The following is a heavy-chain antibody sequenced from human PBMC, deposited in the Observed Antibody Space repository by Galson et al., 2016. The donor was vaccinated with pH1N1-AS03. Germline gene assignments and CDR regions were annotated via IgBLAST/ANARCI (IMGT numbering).Heavy chain of an antibody. J-gene: IGHJ3*02. D-gene: IGHD3-22*01. CDR2: LNTDVSST. CDR3: ARVTDFYGSGGYSKLHAFDI. CDR1: GFNVSNYW. V-gene: IGHV3-74*01. Sequence: SLRLSCAASGFNVSNYWMNWVRQAPGKGLVWVSLLNTDVSSTTYADSVKGRFTISRDNAKNTLYLQMNSLRAEDTAVYFCARVTDFYGSGGYSKLHAFDICGQGTMVSVAS.